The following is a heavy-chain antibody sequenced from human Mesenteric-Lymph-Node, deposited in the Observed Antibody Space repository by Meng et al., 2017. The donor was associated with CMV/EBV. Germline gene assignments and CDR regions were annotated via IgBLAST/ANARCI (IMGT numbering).Heavy chain of an antibody. V-gene: IGHV3-66*02. CDR2: IYSGGST. CDR3: ARDGAAAGLYYYYGMDV. Sequence: GESLKISCAASGFTFSSYSMNWVRQAPGKGLEWVSVIYSGGSTYYADSVKGRFTISRDNSKNTLYLQMNSLRAEDTAVYYCARDGAAAGLYYYYGMDVWGQGTTVTVSS. D-gene: IGHD6-13*01. CDR1: GFTFSSYS. J-gene: IGHJ6*02.